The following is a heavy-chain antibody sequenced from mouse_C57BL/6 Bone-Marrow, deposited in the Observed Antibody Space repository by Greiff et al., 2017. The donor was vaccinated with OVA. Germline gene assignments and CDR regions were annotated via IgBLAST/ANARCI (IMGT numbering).Heavy chain of an antibody. CDR3: TEYDYDRAAAMDY. J-gene: IGHJ4*01. CDR1: GFTFSNYW. V-gene: IGHV6-3*01. Sequence: EVKLVESGGGLVQPGGSMKLSCVASGFTFSNYWMHWVRQSPEKGLEWVAQIRLKSDNYATPYAESVKGRFTISRDDSKRSVYLQMNTLRAEDTGMYYCTEYDYDRAAAMDYWGQGTSVTVSS. CDR2: IRLKSDNYAT. D-gene: IGHD2-4*01.